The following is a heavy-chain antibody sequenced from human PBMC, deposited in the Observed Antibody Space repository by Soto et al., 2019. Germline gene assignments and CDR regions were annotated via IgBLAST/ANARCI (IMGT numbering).Heavy chain of an antibody. CDR3: AGAWGSYRYPFDY. CDR1: GFTFSSYA. CDR2: ISYDGSNK. Sequence: QVQLVESGGGVVQPGRSLRLSCAASGFTFSSYAMHWVRQAPGKGLEWVAVISYDGSNKYYADSVKGRFTISRDNSKNTLYLQMNSLRAEDTAVYYCAGAWGSYRYPFDYWGQGTLVTVSS. J-gene: IGHJ4*02. D-gene: IGHD3-16*02. V-gene: IGHV3-30-3*01.